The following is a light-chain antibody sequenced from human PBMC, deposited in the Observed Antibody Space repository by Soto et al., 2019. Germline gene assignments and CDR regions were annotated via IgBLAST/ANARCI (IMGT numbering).Light chain of an antibody. CDR1: SSDVGSYNY. V-gene: IGLV2-14*01. Sequence: QSALTQPASVSGSPGQSITISCTGTSSDVGSYNYVSWYQQHPGKAPKLMIYEVSTRPSGVSNRFSGSKSGNTASLTNSGLQAEDEANYYCSSYTSISTRVFGGGTKLTVL. J-gene: IGLJ3*02. CDR2: EVS. CDR3: SSYTSISTRV.